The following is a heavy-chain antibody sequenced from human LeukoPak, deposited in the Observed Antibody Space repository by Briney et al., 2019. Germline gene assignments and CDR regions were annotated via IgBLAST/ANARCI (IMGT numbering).Heavy chain of an antibody. J-gene: IGHJ6*02. Sequence: ASVKVSCKASGYTFTGYYMHWVRQAPGQGLEWMGWINPNSGGTNYAQKFQGRVTMTRDTSISTAYMELSRLGSDDTAVYYCARDQRYPAEYGMDVWGQGTTVTVSS. CDR2: INPNSGGT. CDR3: ARDQRYPAEYGMDV. V-gene: IGHV1-2*02. D-gene: IGHD1-14*01. CDR1: GYTFTGYY.